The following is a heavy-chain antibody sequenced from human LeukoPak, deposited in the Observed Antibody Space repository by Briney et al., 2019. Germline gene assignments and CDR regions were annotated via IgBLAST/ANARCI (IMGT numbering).Heavy chain of an antibody. Sequence: ASVKVSCKASGYTFTSYGIGWVRQAPGQGLEWMGWITDYSGNTNYAQKFQGRVTMTTDTSTSTAYMELRSLRSDDTAVYYCARDDSIAAAGTWFDYWGQGTPVTVSS. CDR1: GYTFTSYG. D-gene: IGHD6-13*01. CDR3: ARDDSIAAAGTWFDY. V-gene: IGHV1-18*01. CDR2: ITDYSGNT. J-gene: IGHJ4*02.